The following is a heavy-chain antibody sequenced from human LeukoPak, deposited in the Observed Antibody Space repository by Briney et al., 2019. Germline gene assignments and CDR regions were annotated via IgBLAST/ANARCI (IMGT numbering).Heavy chain of an antibody. Sequence: GGSLRLSCATSGFTFSHYGMHWVRQAPGKGLDWVAVTWNGKNDKYYEDSVKGRFTISSDDSKNTMYLQMNSLRAEDTAVYFCSRDRGVRGDIITDYLDQWGQGTLVTVSS. J-gene: IGHJ4*02. D-gene: IGHD3-10*01. CDR1: GFTFSHYG. CDR2: TWNGKNDK. CDR3: SRDRGVRGDIITDYLDQ. V-gene: IGHV3-33*01.